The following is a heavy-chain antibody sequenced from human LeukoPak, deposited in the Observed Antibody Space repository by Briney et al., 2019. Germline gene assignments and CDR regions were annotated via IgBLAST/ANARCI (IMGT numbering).Heavy chain of an antibody. Sequence: GGSLRLSCAASGFTFSSYGMHWVRQASGKGLEWVGRIRSKANSYATAYAASVKGRFTISRDDSKNTAYLQMNSLKTEDTAVYYCTRLFGVDYWGQGTLVTVSS. V-gene: IGHV3-73*01. D-gene: IGHD3-10*02. J-gene: IGHJ4*02. CDR3: TRLFGVDY. CDR2: IRSKANSYAT. CDR1: GFTFSSYG.